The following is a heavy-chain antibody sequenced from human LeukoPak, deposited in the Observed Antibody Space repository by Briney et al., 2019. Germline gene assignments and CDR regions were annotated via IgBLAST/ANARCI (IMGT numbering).Heavy chain of an antibody. CDR2: IYYSGST. J-gene: IGHJ4*02. Sequence: SETLSLTCTVSGGSISSGGYYCSWIRQHPGKGLEWIGYIYYSGSTYYNPSLKSRVTISVDTSKNQFSLKLSSVTAADTAVYYCARSPLGYCSGGSCYHDYWGQGTLVTVSS. CDR1: GGSISSGGYY. D-gene: IGHD2-15*01. CDR3: ARSPLGYCSGGSCYHDY. V-gene: IGHV4-31*03.